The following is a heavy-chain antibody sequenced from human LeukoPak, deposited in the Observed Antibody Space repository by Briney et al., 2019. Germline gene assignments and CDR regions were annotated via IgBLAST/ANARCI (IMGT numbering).Heavy chain of an antibody. CDR3: ARDYYSSGWYVDY. J-gene: IGHJ4*02. CDR1: GYTFTSYA. D-gene: IGHD6-19*01. V-gene: IGHV1-2*02. CDR2: INPNSGGT. Sequence: ASVKVSCKASGYTFTSYAMNWVRQAPGQGLEWMGWINPNSGGTNYAQKFQGRVTMTRDTSISTAYMELSRLRSDDTAVYYCARDYYSSGWYVDYWGQGTLVTVSS.